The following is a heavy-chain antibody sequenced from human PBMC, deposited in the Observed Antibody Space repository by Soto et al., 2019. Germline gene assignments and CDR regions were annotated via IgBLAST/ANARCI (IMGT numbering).Heavy chain of an antibody. CDR1: GFTFSSYG. D-gene: IGHD6-13*01. Sequence: AGGSLRLSCAASGFTFSSYGMHWVRQAPGKGLEWVAVIWYDGSNKYYADSVKGRFTISRDNSKNTLYLQMNSLRAEDTAVYYCARESSSSWYPYYYYGMDVRGQGTTVTVSS. CDR3: ARESSSSWYPYYYYGMDV. J-gene: IGHJ6*02. CDR2: IWYDGSNK. V-gene: IGHV3-33*01.